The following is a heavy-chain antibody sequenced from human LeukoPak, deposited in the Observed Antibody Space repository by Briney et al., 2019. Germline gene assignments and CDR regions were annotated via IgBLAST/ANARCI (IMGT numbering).Heavy chain of an antibody. J-gene: IGHJ4*02. CDR1: GVTFGSYC. V-gene: IGHV3-7*01. D-gene: IGHD2-21*02. CDR3: ARLYGDVTVFDY. CDR2: IKRDGSEK. Sequence: GVSLILSCSASGVTFGSYCMSWVRQAPGKGLEWVATIKRDGSEKYYVDSMKGRFTISRDNARNSLFLQVNSLRAEDTAAYYCARLYGDVTVFDYWGQGTLVTVSS.